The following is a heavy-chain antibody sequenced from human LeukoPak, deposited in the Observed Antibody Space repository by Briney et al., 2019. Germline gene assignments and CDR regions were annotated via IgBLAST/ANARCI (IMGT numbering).Heavy chain of an antibody. CDR2: IYPSGTT. J-gene: IGHJ4*02. D-gene: IGHD3-3*01. CDR1: GGSISSYY. V-gene: IGHV4-4*07. Sequence: SETLSLTCAVSGGSISSYYWSWIRQPAGKGLEWIGRIYPSGTTNYNPSLKSRVTISVDTSKNQFSLKLSSVTAADTAVYYCARRMSGYPVFDYWGQGTLVTVSS. CDR3: ARRMSGYPVFDY.